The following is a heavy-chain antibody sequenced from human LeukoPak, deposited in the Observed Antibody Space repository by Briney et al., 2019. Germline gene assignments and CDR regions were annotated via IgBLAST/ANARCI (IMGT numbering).Heavy chain of an antibody. CDR3: AKDPEMSTSTIDY. CDR2: IWYDGSNK. V-gene: IGHV3-33*06. D-gene: IGHD5-24*01. Sequence: PGGSLRLSCAASGFTFSDYYMSWIRQAPGKGLEWVALIWYDGSNKYYADSVKGRFTISRDNSKSTLYLYMNSLRAVDTAVYYCAKDPEMSTSTIDYWGQGALVTVSS. CDR1: GFTFSDYY. J-gene: IGHJ4*02.